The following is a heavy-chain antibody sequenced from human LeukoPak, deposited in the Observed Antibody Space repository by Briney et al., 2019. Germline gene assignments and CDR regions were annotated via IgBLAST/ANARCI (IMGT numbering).Heavy chain of an antibody. CDR2: IKPDGSEK. D-gene: IGHD2-2*01. CDR1: GFTFSSHH. Sequence: GGSLRLSCVASGFTFSSHHMNWVRQTPGKGLESVATIKPDGSEKYYVDSVKGRFTISRDNAKSSLYLQMNSLRAEDTGVYVCARMSSHCDYWGQGTLVTVSS. J-gene: IGHJ4*02. CDR3: ARMSSHCDY. V-gene: IGHV3-7*01.